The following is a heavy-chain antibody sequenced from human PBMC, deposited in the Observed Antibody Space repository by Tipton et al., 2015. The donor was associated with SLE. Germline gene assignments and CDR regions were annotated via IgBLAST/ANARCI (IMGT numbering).Heavy chain of an antibody. CDR2: INHSGST. Sequence: TLSLTCAVYGGSFSGYYWSWIRQPPGKGLEWIGEINHSGSTNYNPSLKSRVTISVDTSKNQFSLKLSSVTAADTAVYYCASRTLGYCSGGSCYSSNYYYYMDVWGKGTTVTVSS. J-gene: IGHJ6*03. V-gene: IGHV4-34*01. CDR1: GGSFSGYY. D-gene: IGHD2-15*01. CDR3: ASRTLGYCSGGSCYSSNYYYYMDV.